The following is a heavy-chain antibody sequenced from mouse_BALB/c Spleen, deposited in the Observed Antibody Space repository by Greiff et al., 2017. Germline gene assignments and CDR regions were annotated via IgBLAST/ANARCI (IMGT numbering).Heavy chain of an antibody. V-gene: IGHV5-6-5*01. D-gene: IGHD2-1*01. CDR1: GFTFSSYA. J-gene: IGHJ4*01. CDR3: ARVDYGNLSGTMAMDY. Sequence: EVQRVESGGGLVKPGGSLKLSCAASGFTFSSYAMSWVRQTPEKRLEWVASISSGGSTYYPDSVKGRFTISRDNARNILYLQMSSLRSEDTAMYYCARVDYGNLSGTMAMDYWGQGTPVTVSS. CDR2: ISSGGST.